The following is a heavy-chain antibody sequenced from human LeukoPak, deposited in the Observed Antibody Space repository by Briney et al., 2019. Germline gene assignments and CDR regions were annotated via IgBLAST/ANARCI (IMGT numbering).Heavy chain of an antibody. Sequence: KPSETLSLTCAVYGGSFSGYYWSWIRLSPGKGLEWIGEINRSGGTDYNPSLKSQVTISGDTSKNQFSLRLSSVTAADTAVYYCARAGRSGGMYWGQGTLVTVSS. CDR3: ARAGRSGGMY. V-gene: IGHV4-34*01. J-gene: IGHJ4*02. D-gene: IGHD2-15*01. CDR2: INRSGGT. CDR1: GGSFSGYY.